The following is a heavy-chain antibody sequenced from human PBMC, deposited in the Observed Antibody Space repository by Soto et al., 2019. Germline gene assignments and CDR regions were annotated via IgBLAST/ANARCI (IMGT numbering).Heavy chain of an antibody. D-gene: IGHD2-21*01. V-gene: IGHV3-23*01. Sequence: PGGSLRLSCAASGYTFNNYALSWVRQAPGKGLEWVSSISESGDDTEYADSVKGRFTISRDNSKNSLYLQMNSLRADDTAVYFCAKESSPNPYYCFDYWGPGTLVTVSS. CDR1: GYTFNNYA. CDR3: AKESSPNPYYCFDY. J-gene: IGHJ4*02. CDR2: ISESGDDT.